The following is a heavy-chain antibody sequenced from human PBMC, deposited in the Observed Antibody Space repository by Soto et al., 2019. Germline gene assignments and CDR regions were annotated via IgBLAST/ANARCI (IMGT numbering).Heavy chain of an antibody. J-gene: IGHJ4*02. CDR3: TLRQDTSRGPIY. V-gene: IGHV2-5*01. D-gene: IGHD2-2*01. CDR1: GFSLSTGGKT. Sequence: SGPTLVNPTQTLTLTCTVSGFSLSTGGKTVGWIRQPPGKAPEWLALSLQYSPSLQSRLTFTKDTSKNQVFLTMTNMDPVDTATYYCTLRQDTSRGPIYWGQGILVTVSS. CDR2: SL.